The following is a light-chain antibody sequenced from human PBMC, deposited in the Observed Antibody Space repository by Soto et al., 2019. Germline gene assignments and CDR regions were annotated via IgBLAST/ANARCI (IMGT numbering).Light chain of an antibody. Sequence: SYELTQPPSVSVAPGKTARITCGGNNIGSKSVHWYQQKPGQAPVLVIYYDSDRPSGIPERFSGSNSGNTATLTISRVEAGDEADYYCQVWDSSSDPWVGSGTQLTVL. CDR3: QVWDSSSDPW. V-gene: IGLV3-21*04. CDR2: YDS. J-gene: IGLJ6*01. CDR1: NIGSKS.